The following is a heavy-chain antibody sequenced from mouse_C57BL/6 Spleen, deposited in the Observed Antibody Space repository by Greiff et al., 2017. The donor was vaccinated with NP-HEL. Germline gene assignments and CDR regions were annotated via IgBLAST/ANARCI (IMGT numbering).Heavy chain of an antibody. Sequence: QVQLQQPGAELVKPGASVKVSCKASGYTFTSYWMHWVKPRHGQGLEWIGRLHPSDSDTNYNQKFTGKATLTVDKSSSTAYMQLSSLTSEDSAVYYCAMAYYHGSFYYFDYWGQGTTLPVSS. CDR2: LHPSDSDT. J-gene: IGHJ2*01. V-gene: IGHV1-74*01. CDR3: AMAYYHGSFYYFDY. CDR1: GYTFTSYW. D-gene: IGHD1-1*01.